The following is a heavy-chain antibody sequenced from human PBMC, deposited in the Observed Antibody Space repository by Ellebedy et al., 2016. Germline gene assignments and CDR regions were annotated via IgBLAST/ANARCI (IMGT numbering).Heavy chain of an antibody. D-gene: IGHD1-7*01. J-gene: IGHJ3*02. CDR1: GFTFSSYG. CDR3: ARETDSNWNYDVDDAFDI. V-gene: IGHV3-33*01. Sequence: GGSLRLSCAASGFTFSSYGMHWVRQAPGKGLEWVAVIWYDGSNKYYADSVKGRFTISRDNSKNTLYLQMNSLRAADTAVYYCARETDSNWNYDVDDAFDIWGQGTMVTVS. CDR2: IWYDGSNK.